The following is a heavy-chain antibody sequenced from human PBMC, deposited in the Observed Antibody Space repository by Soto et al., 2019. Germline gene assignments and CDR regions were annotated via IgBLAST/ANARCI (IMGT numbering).Heavy chain of an antibody. CDR2: FVPLFGST. CDR3: ATHSLGTSSPPYFDN. CDR1: GGTFSGYA. Sequence: QVQLVQSGAEVKKPGSSVKVSCQASGGTFSGYALTWVRQAPGQGLEWMGEFVPLFGSTNYAQKFAGRITIIADESTSTGYMELSTLRSEDTAVYYCATHSLGTSSPPYFDNWGQGSLVTVSP. D-gene: IGHD2-15*01. J-gene: IGHJ4*02. V-gene: IGHV1-69*01.